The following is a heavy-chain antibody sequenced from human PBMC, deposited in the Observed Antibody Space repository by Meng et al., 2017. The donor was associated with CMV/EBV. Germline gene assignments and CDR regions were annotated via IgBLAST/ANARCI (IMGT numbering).Heavy chain of an antibody. J-gene: IGHJ5*02. CDR3: AQTIAAAGTSWFDP. V-gene: IGHV1-18*04. Sequence: ASVKVSCKASGYTFTSYYMHWVRQAPGQGLEWMGWISAYNGNTNYAQKLQGRVTMTTDTSTSTAYMELRSLRSDDTAVYYCAQTIAAAGTSWFDPWGQGTLVTVSS. CDR2: ISAYNGNT. CDR1: GYTFTSYY. D-gene: IGHD6-13*01.